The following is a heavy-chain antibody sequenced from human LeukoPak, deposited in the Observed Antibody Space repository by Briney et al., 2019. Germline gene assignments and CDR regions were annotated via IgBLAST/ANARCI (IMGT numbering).Heavy chain of an antibody. J-gene: IGHJ4*02. CDR2: INHSGST. CDR3: ARRWLHRKGFDY. V-gene: IGHV4-34*01. CDR1: GGSFSGYY. D-gene: IGHD5-24*01. Sequence: SETLSLTCAVYGGSFSGYYWSWIRQPPGKRLEWIGEINHSGSTNYNPSLKSRVTISVDTSKNQFSLKLSSVTAADTAVYYCARRWLHRKGFDYWGQGTLVTVSS.